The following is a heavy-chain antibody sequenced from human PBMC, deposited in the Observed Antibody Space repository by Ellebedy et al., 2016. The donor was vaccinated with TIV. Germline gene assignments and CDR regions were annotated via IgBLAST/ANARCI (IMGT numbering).Heavy chain of an antibody. J-gene: IGHJ4*02. CDR3: AGTGDRGRAFDY. Sequence: SQTLSLTXXISGDSVSSNSAAWNWIRQSPSRGLEWLGRTYYRSKWSNDYAVSVKSRITINPDTSKNHFSLQLNSVTPEDTAVYYCAGTGDRGRAFDYWGQGTLVTVSS. D-gene: IGHD7-27*01. V-gene: IGHV6-1*01. CDR2: TYYRSKWSN. CDR1: GDSVSSNSAA.